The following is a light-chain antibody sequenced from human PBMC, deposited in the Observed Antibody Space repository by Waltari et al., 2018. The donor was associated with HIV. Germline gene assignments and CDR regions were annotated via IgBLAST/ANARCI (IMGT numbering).Light chain of an antibody. Sequence: EIVLTQSPGTLYLSPGDRATLSCRASQSVTSTYFAWYQQKPGQAPRLLTYGASSRATGIPDRFSGTGSGTDFTLTISRLEPEDFALYYCQQYGSLQWTFGQGTKVEIK. CDR2: GAS. J-gene: IGKJ1*01. V-gene: IGKV3-20*01. CDR1: QSVTSTY. CDR3: QQYGSLQWT.